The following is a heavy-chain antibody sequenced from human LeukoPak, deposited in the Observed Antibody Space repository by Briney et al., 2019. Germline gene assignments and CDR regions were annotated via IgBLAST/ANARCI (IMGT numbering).Heavy chain of an antibody. D-gene: IGHD2-8*02. J-gene: IGHJ2*01. CDR2: IYPRSTTT. V-gene: IGHV3-48*01. CDR3: ARVEIEPTGGGWYFDL. Sequence: GGSLRLSCAASGFSFNTYSMNWVRQAPGKGLDWILYIYPRSTTTYYADSVKGRFTISRDNAQRSLYLQMNSLRVEDTAVYYCARVEIEPTGGGWYFDLWGRGTLVTVSS. CDR1: GFSFNTYS.